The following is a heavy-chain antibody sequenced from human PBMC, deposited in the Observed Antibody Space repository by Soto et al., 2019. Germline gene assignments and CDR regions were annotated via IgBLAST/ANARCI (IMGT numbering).Heavy chain of an antibody. V-gene: IGHV1-2*04. D-gene: IGHD3-3*01. Sequence: QVQLVQSGAEVKKPGASVKVSCKASGYTFTGYYMHWVRQAPGQGLEWMGWINPNSGGTNYAQKCQGWVTMTRDTSIRTAYMEVSRLRSDDTAVYYCARGPGVDYDFWSGYGVMDVWGQGTTVTGSS. CDR2: INPNSGGT. CDR1: GYTFTGYY. J-gene: IGHJ6*02. CDR3: ARGPGVDYDFWSGYGVMDV.